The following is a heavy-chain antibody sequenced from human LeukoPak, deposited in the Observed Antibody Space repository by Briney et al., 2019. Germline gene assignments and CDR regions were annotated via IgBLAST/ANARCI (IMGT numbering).Heavy chain of an antibody. J-gene: IGHJ3*02. CDR1: AYTFTIYN. V-gene: IGHV1-8*01. CDR2: LEGSSGKT. CDR3: ARLYYYASSGYGALDI. Sequence: ASVTVSRKTSAYTFTIYNINWVRQPPAQGQERMGGLEGSSGKTSSAHKFLGRVTITRNTYISTAYMELSSLTSEDTAVYYCARLYYYASSGYGALDIWGQGTMVTVSS. D-gene: IGHD3-22*01.